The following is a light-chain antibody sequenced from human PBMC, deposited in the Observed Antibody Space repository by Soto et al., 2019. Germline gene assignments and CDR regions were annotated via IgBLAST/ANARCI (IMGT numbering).Light chain of an antibody. Sequence: QPVLTQPPSVSGTPGQRVTISCSGSSSNIGSNTANWYQQLPGTAPKVLMYSNNQRASGVPDRFSGSKSGTSASLAISGLQSEDEADYYCAAWDDTLNGQVFGGGTKLTVL. CDR1: SSNIGSNT. CDR2: SNN. J-gene: IGLJ2*01. CDR3: AAWDDTLNGQV. V-gene: IGLV1-44*01.